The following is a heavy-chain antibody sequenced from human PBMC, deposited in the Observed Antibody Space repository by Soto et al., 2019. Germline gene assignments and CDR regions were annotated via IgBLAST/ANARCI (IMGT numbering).Heavy chain of an antibody. CDR1: GFTFSRCD. CDR2: ISSGSSDT. Sequence: GGSLRLSCATSGFTFSRCDMNWVRQVPGKGLEWVASISSGSSDTWYADSVKGRFIISRDNAQNSLFLQMNTLRPEDTAMYYCARVAYWGPGTQVTVSS. J-gene: IGHJ4*02. V-gene: IGHV3-21*01. CDR3: ARVAY.